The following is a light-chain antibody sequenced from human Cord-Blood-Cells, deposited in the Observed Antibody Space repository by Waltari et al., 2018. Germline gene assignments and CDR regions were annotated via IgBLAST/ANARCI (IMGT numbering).Light chain of an antibody. V-gene: IGKV3-20*01. CDR2: GAS. CDR3: QQYGSSP. J-gene: IGKJ3*01. Sequence: EIVLTQSPGTLSLSPGERATLSCRASQSVSSSYLACHQQKPGQAPRLLIYGASSRATGIPDRFSGSGSGTDFTLTISRLEPEDFAVYYCQQYGSSPFGPGTKVDIK. CDR1: QSVSSSY.